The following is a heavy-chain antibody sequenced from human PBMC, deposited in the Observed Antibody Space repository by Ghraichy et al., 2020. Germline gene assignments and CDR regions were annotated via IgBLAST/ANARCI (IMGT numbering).Heavy chain of an antibody. CDR1: GGSISSGDYY. CDR2: IYYSGST. J-gene: IGHJ3*02. Sequence: SQTLSLTCTVSGGSISSGDYYWSWIRQPPGKGLEWIGYIYYSGSTYYNPSLKSRVTISVDTSKNQFSLKLSSVTAADTAVYYCARAPRNYYDSSGYYTMTAFDIWGQGTMVTVSS. V-gene: IGHV4-30-4*01. D-gene: IGHD3-22*01. CDR3: ARAPRNYYDSSGYYTMTAFDI.